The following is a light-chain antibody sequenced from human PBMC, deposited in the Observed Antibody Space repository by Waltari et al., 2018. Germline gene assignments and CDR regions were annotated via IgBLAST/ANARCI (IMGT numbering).Light chain of an antibody. CDR2: KVS. V-gene: IGKV2-30*02. Sequence: DVVMTQSPLSLPVTLGQPAAISCRSVQSLVHSDGNTYVNWVHQRPGQSPRRLIYKVSNRDSGVPDRFSGSGSGTDFTLKISRVEAEDVGIYYCMQGTHWPWTFGQGTKVEIK. CDR1: QSLVHSDGNTY. CDR3: MQGTHWPWT. J-gene: IGKJ1*01.